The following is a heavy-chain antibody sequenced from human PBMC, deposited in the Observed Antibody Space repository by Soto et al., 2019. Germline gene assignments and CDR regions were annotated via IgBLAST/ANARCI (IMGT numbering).Heavy chain of an antibody. Sequence: GGSLRLSCAASGFTFTNYAMNWVRQAPGKGLEWVSVISGSGESTYYADSVKGRFTISRDNSKNTLYLQMNSLRAEDTAVYFCAKDFGDIVVVVLAPYGMDVWGLGTTVTVSS. J-gene: IGHJ6*02. D-gene: IGHD2-15*01. V-gene: IGHV3-23*01. CDR3: AKDFGDIVVVVLAPYGMDV. CDR2: ISGSGEST. CDR1: GFTFTNYA.